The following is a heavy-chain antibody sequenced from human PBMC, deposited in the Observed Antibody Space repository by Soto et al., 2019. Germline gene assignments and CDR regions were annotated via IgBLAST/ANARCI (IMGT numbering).Heavy chain of an antibody. Sequence: RLQGRVTMTTDTSTITAYMELRSLKSDDTAVYYCARDLYPLAYYFDYWGQGTLVTVSS. CDR3: ARDLYPLAYYFDY. V-gene: IGHV1-18*01. J-gene: IGHJ4*02.